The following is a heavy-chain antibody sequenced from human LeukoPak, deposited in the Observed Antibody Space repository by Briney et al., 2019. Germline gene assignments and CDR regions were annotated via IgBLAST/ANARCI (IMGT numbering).Heavy chain of an antibody. CDR3: ARDQTYSGSGIYTYFDY. D-gene: IGHD3-10*01. CDR1: GGSISSGGHY. J-gene: IGHJ4*02. Sequence: SETLSLTCTVSGGSISSGGHYWSWIRQPAGKGLEYLGRISSTGSTNYNPSLRSRVTISADTSKNHFSLKLTSVTAADTAAYYCARDQTYSGSGIYTYFDYWGQGILVTVSS. CDR2: ISSTGST. V-gene: IGHV4-61*02.